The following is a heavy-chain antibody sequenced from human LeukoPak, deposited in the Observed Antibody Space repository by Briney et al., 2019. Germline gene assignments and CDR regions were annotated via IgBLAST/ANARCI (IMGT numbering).Heavy chain of an antibody. D-gene: IGHD5-18*01. V-gene: IGHV1-2*06. CDR3: ARVDHSGYSYGLAPNFDY. J-gene: IGHJ4*02. CDR1: GDTFTGYY. Sequence: ASLKGSCNPSGDTFTGYYMNWVRQAPGQGLEWMGRISPYSGGTNYAQKFQGRVTMTRDTSINTAYMELSRLRSDDTPVYYRARVDHSGYSYGLAPNFDYWRQGTLVTVSS. CDR2: ISPYSGGT.